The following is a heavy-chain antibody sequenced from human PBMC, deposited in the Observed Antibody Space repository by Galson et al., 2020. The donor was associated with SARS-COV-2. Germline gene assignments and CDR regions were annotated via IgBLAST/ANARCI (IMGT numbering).Heavy chain of an antibody. CDR1: GGTFSSYA. CDR2: IIPIFGTA. J-gene: IGHJ6*03. V-gene: IGHV1-69*06. Sequence: SVKVSCKASGGTFSSYAISWVPQAPGQGLEWMGGIIPIFGTANYAQKFQGRVTITADKSTSTAYMELSSLRSEDTAVYYCARGSIHGDQYCYYDYMNVWGKGTTVTVSS. D-gene: IGHD4-17*01. CDR3: ARGSIHGDQYCYYDYMNV.